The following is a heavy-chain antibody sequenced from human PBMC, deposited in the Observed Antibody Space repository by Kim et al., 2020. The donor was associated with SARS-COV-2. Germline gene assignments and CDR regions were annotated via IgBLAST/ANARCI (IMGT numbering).Heavy chain of an antibody. J-gene: IGHJ6*02. CDR3: ARDSRVAAGMVRGVTNYYYYGMDV. CDR1: GFTFSSYW. Sequence: GGSLRLSCAASGFTFSSYWMSWVRQAPGKGLEWVANIKQDGSEKYYVDSVKGRFTISRDNAKNSLYLQMNSLRAEDTAVYYCARDSRVAAGMVRGVTNYYYYGMDVWGQGTTVTVSS. CDR2: IKQDGSEK. V-gene: IGHV3-7*01. D-gene: IGHD3-10*01.